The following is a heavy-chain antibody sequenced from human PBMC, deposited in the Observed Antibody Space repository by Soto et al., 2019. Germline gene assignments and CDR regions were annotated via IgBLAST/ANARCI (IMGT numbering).Heavy chain of an antibody. CDR3: AREEADPIGYCSGGSCHGMDV. J-gene: IGHJ6*02. CDR2: INPSGGST. Sequence: ASVKVSCKASGYTFTSYYMHWVRQAPGQGLEWMGIINPSGGSTSYAQKFQGRVTMTRDTSTSTVYMELSSLRSEDTAVYYCAREEADPIGYCSGGSCHGMDVWAQGTTVTVS. CDR1: GYTFTSYY. V-gene: IGHV1-46*01. D-gene: IGHD2-15*01.